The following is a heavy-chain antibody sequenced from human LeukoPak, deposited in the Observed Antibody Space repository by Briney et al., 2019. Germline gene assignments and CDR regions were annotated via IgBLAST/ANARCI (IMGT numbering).Heavy chain of an antibody. CDR1: GFRFSNYA. Sequence: RTGGSLRLSCTASGFRFSNYAMNWVRQAPGKGLEWVSVISGGGSSTNYADSVKGRFTISRENSKNTLYLQMNSLRAEDTAVYYCAHTDSYYFDSGMVSWGQGALVTVSS. CDR2: ISGGGSST. J-gene: IGHJ5*02. V-gene: IGHV3-23*01. D-gene: IGHD3-22*01. CDR3: AHTDSYYFDSGMVS.